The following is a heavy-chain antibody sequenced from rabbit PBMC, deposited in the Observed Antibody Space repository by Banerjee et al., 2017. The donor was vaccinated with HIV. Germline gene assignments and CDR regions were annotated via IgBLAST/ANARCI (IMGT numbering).Heavy chain of an antibody. Sequence: QEQLVESGGGLVQPEGSLTLTCKASGFDFSGYWMSWVRQAPGKGLEWIGYIDPVFGSTYYASWVNGRFTISSHNAQNTLYLQLNSLTAADTATYFCVRDLISSGYYVRLYGMDLWGQGTLVTVS. CDR1: GFDFSGYW. J-gene: IGHJ6*01. CDR2: IDPVFGST. V-gene: IGHV1S47*01. D-gene: IGHD1-1*01. CDR3: VRDLISSGYYVRLYGMDL.